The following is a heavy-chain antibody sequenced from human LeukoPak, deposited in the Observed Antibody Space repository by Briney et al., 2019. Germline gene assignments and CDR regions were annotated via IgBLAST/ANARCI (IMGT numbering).Heavy chain of an antibody. Sequence: GGPLRLSCAASGFTFSSYEMNWVRQAPGKGLEWVSYISGSGSTIYYADSVKGRFTISRDNAKNSLYLQMNSLRAEDTAVYYCARALAMVRGALDYWGQGTLVTVSS. V-gene: IGHV3-48*03. CDR1: GFTFSSYE. CDR2: ISGSGSTI. J-gene: IGHJ4*02. D-gene: IGHD3-10*01. CDR3: ARALAMVRGALDY.